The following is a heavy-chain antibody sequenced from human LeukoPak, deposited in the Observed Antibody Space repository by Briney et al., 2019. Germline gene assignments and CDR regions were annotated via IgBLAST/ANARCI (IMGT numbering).Heavy chain of an antibody. V-gene: IGHV3-9*01. CDR2: ISWNSSGI. CDR3: AEVHYYDSSGYYYFDY. Sequence: PGGSLRLSCAASGFTFDDYAMHWVRQAPGKGLEWVSGISWNSSGIGYADSVKGRFTISRDNAKNSLYLQMNSLRAEDTALYYCAEVHYYDSSGYYYFDYWGQGTLVTVSS. CDR1: GFTFDDYA. J-gene: IGHJ4*02. D-gene: IGHD3-22*01.